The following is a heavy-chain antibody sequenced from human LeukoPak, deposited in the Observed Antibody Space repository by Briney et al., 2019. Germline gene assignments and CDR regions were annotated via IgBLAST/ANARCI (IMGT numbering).Heavy chain of an antibody. CDR3: ASYRYGSSFAFDI. J-gene: IGHJ3*02. CDR2: IYSGGST. Sequence: GGSLRLSCAASGFTVSSNYMSWVRQAPGKGLEWVSVIYSGGSTYYADSVKGRFTISRDNSKNTLYLQMNSLRAEDTAVYYCASYRYGSSFAFDIWGQGTMVTVSS. V-gene: IGHV3-66*01. CDR1: GFTVSSNY. D-gene: IGHD6-6*01.